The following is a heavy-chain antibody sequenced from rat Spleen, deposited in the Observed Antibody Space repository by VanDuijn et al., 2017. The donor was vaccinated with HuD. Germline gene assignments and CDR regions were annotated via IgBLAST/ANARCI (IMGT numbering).Heavy chain of an antibody. V-gene: IGHV5-25*01. Sequence: EVQLVESGGGVVQPGRSLKLSCVTSGFTFSDFYMAWVRQAPTKGLEWVASIRTGGGDTYYRDSVRGRFTLSRDNAKSTLYLQMDSLRSEDTATYYCARHRNYGGIPFDYWGQGVMVTVSS. D-gene: IGHD1-11*01. CDR1: GFTFSDFY. CDR3: ARHRNYGGIPFDY. J-gene: IGHJ2*01. CDR2: IRTGGGDT.